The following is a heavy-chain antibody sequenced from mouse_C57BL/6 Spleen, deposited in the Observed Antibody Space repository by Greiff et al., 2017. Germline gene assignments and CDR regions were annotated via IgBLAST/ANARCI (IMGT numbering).Heavy chain of an antibody. CDR1: GYSITSGYY. Sequence: EVQLQESGPGLVKPSQSLSLTCSVTGYSITSGYYWNWIRQFPGNKLEWMGYISYDGSNNYNPSLKNRISITRDTSKNQFFLKLNSVTTEDTATYYCARGDTTVVPRYWYFDVWGTGTTVTVSS. J-gene: IGHJ1*03. CDR2: ISYDGSN. CDR3: ARGDTTVVPRYWYFDV. V-gene: IGHV3-6*01. D-gene: IGHD1-1*01.